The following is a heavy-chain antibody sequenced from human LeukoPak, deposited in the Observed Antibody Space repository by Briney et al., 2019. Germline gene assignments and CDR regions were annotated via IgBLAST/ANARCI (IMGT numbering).Heavy chain of an antibody. CDR3: TRAVRSGWYVYFDY. J-gene: IGHJ4*02. Sequence: PGGSLRLSCTASGFTFGDYAMSWFRQAPGKGLEWVGFIRSKAYGGTTEYAASVKGRFTISRDDSKSIAYLQMNSLKTEDTAVYYCTRAVRSGWYVYFDYWGQGTLVTVSS. CDR2: IRSKAYGGTT. V-gene: IGHV3-49*03. D-gene: IGHD6-19*01. CDR1: GFTFGDYA.